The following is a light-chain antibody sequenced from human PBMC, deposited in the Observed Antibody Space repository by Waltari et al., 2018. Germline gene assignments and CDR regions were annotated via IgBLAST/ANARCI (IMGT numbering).Light chain of an antibody. V-gene: IGLV2-14*01. CDR2: EVS. CDR3: SSYTNRATLRV. CDR1: SSDIGNYNY. Sequence: QSALAQPASVSGSPGQSIAISCTGTSSDIGNYNYVSWYQQHPGKAPKLILYEVSDRPSGVSRSLSGSKSANEATLTISGLQADDDADYYCSSYTNRATLRVFGTGTKVTVL. J-gene: IGLJ1*01.